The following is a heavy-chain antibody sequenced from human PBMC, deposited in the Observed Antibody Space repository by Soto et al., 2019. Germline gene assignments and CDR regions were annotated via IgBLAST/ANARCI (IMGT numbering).Heavy chain of an antibody. CDR3: ASTNSRSYYMDV. D-gene: IGHD6-13*01. V-gene: IGHV3-21*01. CDR1: GFTFSSYS. CDR2: ISSSSSYI. Sequence: EVQLVESGGGLVKPGGSLRLSCAASGFTFSSYSMNWVRQAPVKGLEWVSSISSSSSYIYYADSVKGRFTISRDNAKNSLYLQMNSLRAEDTAVYYCASTNSRSYYMDVWGKGTTVTVSS. J-gene: IGHJ6*03.